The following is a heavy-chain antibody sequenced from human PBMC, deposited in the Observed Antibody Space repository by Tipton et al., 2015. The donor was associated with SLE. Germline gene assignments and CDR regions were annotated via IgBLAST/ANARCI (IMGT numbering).Heavy chain of an antibody. J-gene: IGHJ6*03. Sequence: TLSLTCAVSGGSMSSSNWWSWIRQPPGKGLEWIGYIYYSGSTNYNPSLKSRVTISVDTSKNQFSLKLSSVTAADTAVYYCARGSTVTTFYYYYYMDVWGKGTTVTVSS. CDR1: GGSMSSSNW. CDR2: IYYSGST. V-gene: IGHV4-59*01. D-gene: IGHD4-11*01. CDR3: ARGSTVTTFYYYYYMDV.